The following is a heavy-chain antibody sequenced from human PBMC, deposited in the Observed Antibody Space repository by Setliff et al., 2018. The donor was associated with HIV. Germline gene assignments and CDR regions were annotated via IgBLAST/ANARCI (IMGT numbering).Heavy chain of an antibody. D-gene: IGHD2-2*01. CDR2: ISAYNGNT. CDR1: GYTFISYG. Sequence: GASVKVSCKASGYTFISYGISWVRQAPGQGLEWMGWISAYNGNTNYAQKLQARVTMTTDTSTSTAYMELRSLRSDDTAVDYCATSSRIYYYSYMDVWGKGTTVTVSS. CDR3: ATSSRIYYYSYMDV. J-gene: IGHJ6*03. V-gene: IGHV1-18*01.